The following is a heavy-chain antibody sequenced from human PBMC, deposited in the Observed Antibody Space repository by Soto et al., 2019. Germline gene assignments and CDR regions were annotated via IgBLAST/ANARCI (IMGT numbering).Heavy chain of an antibody. Sequence: QVQLQESGPGLVKPSETLSLNCTVSGGPISSYYWSWIRQSPGKGLEWIGYIYYSGSTNYNPSLRGRLXISVDTSKNQFSLELSSVTAADTAVYYCARGSSGWPPRLDYWGQGTLVTVSS. D-gene: IGHD6-19*01. V-gene: IGHV4-59*01. J-gene: IGHJ4*02. CDR1: GGPISSYY. CDR3: ARGSSGWPPRLDY. CDR2: IYYSGST.